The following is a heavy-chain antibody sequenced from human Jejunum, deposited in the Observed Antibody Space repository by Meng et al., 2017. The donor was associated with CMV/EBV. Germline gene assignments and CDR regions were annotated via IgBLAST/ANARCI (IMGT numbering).Heavy chain of an antibody. D-gene: IGHD4-17*01. Sequence: TVSGGSINDYYWSWIRQSPGKGLEWIGYIYYSGATRYNPSLESRVSISIDTSKTHLSLKVTSVTAADTAMYYCARDNGDYYYGMDVWGQGTPVTVSS. CDR2: IYYSGAT. CDR3: ARDNGDYYYGMDV. V-gene: IGHV4-59*01. CDR1: GGSINDYY. J-gene: IGHJ6*02.